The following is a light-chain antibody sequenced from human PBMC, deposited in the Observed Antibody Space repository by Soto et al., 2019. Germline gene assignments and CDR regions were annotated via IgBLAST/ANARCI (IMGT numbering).Light chain of an antibody. Sequence: EIVMKQSPATLSVSPGERATLSCRASQSVRFNLAWYQQTPGQAPRLLIYGASTRATGIPARFSGSGSETEFTLTISSLQSEDFAVYYCQQRLNWQVTFGQGTRLEIK. CDR2: GAS. J-gene: IGKJ5*01. CDR3: QQRLNWQVT. V-gene: IGKV3-15*01. CDR1: QSVRFN.